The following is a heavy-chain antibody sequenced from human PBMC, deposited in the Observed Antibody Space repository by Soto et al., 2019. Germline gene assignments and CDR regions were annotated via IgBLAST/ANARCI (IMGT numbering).Heavy chain of an antibody. CDR2: IYHSGNT. Sequence: SETLSLTCAVSGGSISSNDYSWSWIRQPPGKGLEWIGYIYHSGNTYYNPSLKSRVTLSVDRSKNQFSLRVNSVTAADTAVYYGARALRGYLFDYWGPGTLVTVSS. CDR3: ARALRGYLFDY. J-gene: IGHJ4*02. V-gene: IGHV4-30-2*01. D-gene: IGHD4-17*01. CDR1: GGSISSNDYS.